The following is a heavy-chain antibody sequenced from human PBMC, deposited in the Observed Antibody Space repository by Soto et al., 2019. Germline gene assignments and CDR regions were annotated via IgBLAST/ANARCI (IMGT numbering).Heavy chain of an antibody. CDR1: GFTFSSYA. D-gene: IGHD5-12*01. V-gene: IGHV3-30-3*01. CDR2: ISYDGSNK. J-gene: IGHJ4*02. Sequence: QVQLVESGGGVVQPGRSLRLSCAASGFTFSSYAMHWVRQAPGKGLEWVAVISYDGSNKYYADSVKGRFTISRDNSKNTLYLQMNSLRAEDTAVYYCARAEILDGYNAYYFDHWGQGTLVTVSS. CDR3: ARAEILDGYNAYYFDH.